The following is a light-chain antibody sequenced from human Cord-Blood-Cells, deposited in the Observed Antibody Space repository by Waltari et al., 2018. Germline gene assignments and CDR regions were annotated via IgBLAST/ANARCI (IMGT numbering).Light chain of an antibody. J-gene: IGKJ2*01. Sequence: EIVMPQSPATLSVSPGERATLSCRASQSVSSNLAWYQQKPGQAPRLLIYGASTRATGIPARFSGSGSGTEFTLTISSLQSEDFVVYYCQQYNNWPYTFGQGTKLEIK. CDR2: GAS. CDR1: QSVSSN. V-gene: IGKV3-15*01. CDR3: QQYNNWPYT.